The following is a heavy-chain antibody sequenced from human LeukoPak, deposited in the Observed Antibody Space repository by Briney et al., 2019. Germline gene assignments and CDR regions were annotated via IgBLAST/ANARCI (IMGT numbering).Heavy chain of an antibody. Sequence: GGSLRLSCVASGFAFSDYAMNWVRQAPGKGLEWVSTFKTKYNQVYYAESVRGRFTISTDNSKKTVYLQMNSLRAEDTALYYCARSVPDYTRFDYWGQGALVTVSS. CDR1: GFAFSDYA. CDR2: FKTKYNQV. J-gene: IGHJ4*02. CDR3: ARSVPDYTRFDY. V-gene: IGHV3-23*05. D-gene: IGHD4-11*01.